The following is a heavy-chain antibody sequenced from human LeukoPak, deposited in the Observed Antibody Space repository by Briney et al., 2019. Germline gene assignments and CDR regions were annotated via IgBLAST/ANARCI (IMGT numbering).Heavy chain of an antibody. CDR3: IVFGDSNH. V-gene: IGHV3-53*01. CDR2: IHTSGDT. J-gene: IGHJ5*02. CDR1: GLTVSHNY. Sequence: GGSLRLSCAASGLTVSHNYVSWDRQAPGKGLEWVSAIHTSGDTCYADSVKGRFTISRDTSKNTLYLQINSLRVEDTAVYYCIVFGDSNHWGQGTLVTVSS. D-gene: IGHD4-17*01.